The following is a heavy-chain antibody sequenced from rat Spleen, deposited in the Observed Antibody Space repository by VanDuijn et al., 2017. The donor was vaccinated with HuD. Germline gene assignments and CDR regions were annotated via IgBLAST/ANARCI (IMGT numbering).Heavy chain of an antibody. V-gene: IGHV2-72*01. CDR2: IWTGGST. CDR1: GFSLTSNG. D-gene: IGHD1-2*01. CDR3: ARVGYSSYIRYFDF. Sequence: QVQLKESGPGLMQPSETLSLTCTVSGFSLTSNGVGWVRQPLGKGLVWMGTIWTGGSTAYNSLLKSRLSISRDTSKSQVFLKMNSLQTEDTATYYCARVGYSSYIRYFDFWGQGVMVTVSS. J-gene: IGHJ2*01.